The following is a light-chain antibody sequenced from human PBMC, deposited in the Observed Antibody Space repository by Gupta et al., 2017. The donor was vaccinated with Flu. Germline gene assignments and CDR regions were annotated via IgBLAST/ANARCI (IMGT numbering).Light chain of an antibody. Sequence: SYELTPPPSVSVSPGQTASITCSGDKLGDKYACWYQQKPGQSPVLVIYQDSKRPSGIPGRFSGSNAGNTATLTIGGTQAMEEADYYCQAWDSSTGDVFGTGTKVTVL. CDR2: QDS. CDR1: KLGDKY. V-gene: IGLV3-1*01. CDR3: QAWDSSTGDV. J-gene: IGLJ1*01.